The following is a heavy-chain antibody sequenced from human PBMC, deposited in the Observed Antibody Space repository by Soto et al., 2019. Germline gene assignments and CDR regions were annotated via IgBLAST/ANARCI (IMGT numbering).Heavy chain of an antibody. J-gene: IGHJ6*02. V-gene: IGHV3-33*01. CDR2: IGFDGTNI. Sequence: QGQLVESGGGVVQPGRSLRLSCVASGFDFKTYGMHWVRQAPGKGLEWVAVIGFDGTNIHYSDSVRGRFSISRDNSKNTLYLQMSSLRDEDTAVYYCARKLSGAVQGWAYGMDVWGRGTTVTVSS. CDR3: ARKLSGAVQGWAYGMDV. D-gene: IGHD1-26*01. CDR1: GFDFKTYG.